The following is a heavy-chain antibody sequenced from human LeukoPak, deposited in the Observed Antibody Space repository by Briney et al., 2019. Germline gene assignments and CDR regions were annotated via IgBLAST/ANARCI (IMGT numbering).Heavy chain of an antibody. CDR1: GFTFSSYG. CDR2: IWYDGSNK. Sequence: GGSLRLSCAASGFTFSSYGMHWVRQAPGKGLEWVAVIWYDGSNKYYADSVKGRFTVSRDNSKNTLYLQMNSLRAEDTAVYYCAKDYGDFWSGYPNYYYYYYMDVWGKGTTVTVSS. V-gene: IGHV3-33*06. J-gene: IGHJ6*03. CDR3: AKDYGDFWSGYPNYYYYYYMDV. D-gene: IGHD3-3*01.